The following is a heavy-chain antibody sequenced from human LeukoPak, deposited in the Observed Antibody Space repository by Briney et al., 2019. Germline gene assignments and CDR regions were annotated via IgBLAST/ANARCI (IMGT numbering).Heavy chain of an antibody. CDR2: MNPSGSST. J-gene: IGHJ6*03. D-gene: IGHD6-19*01. CDR3: ARYFRGIAVGGGKYYYYYDYMDV. CDR1: VYTFASYY. Sequence: ASVKLSCKAAVYTFASYYMHWVRQPPGPGLEWMGIMNPSGSSTTYAHKSQGSVTTTRDMSTSTGYIEMSSLRSVATAAYYCARYFRGIAVGGGKYYYYYDYMDVWGKGTTVTVSS. V-gene: IGHV1-46*01.